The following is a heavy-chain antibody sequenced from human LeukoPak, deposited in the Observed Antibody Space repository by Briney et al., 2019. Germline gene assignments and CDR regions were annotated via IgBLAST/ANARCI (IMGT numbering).Heavy chain of an antibody. CDR2: INHSGST. Sequence: SETLSLTCAVYGGSFSGYYWSWIRQPPGKGLEWIGEINHSGSTNYNPSLKSRVTISVDTSKNQFSLKLSSVTAADTAVYYCARGVRYSSSWYSPNGMDVWGEGTTVTVSS. V-gene: IGHV4-34*01. D-gene: IGHD6-13*01. J-gene: IGHJ6*04. CDR3: ARGVRYSSSWYSPNGMDV. CDR1: GGSFSGYY.